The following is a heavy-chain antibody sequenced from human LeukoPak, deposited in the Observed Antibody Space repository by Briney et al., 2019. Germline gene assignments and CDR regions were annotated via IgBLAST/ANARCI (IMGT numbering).Heavy chain of an antibody. CDR3: AKGSLRVVPSATFDY. CDR1: GFTFSNAW. D-gene: IGHD2-2*01. CDR2: ISGSGGST. V-gene: IGHV3-23*01. J-gene: IGHJ4*02. Sequence: GGSLRLSCAASGFTFSNAWMSWVRQAPGKGLEWVSAISGSGGSTYYADSVKGRFTISRDNSKNTLYLQMHSLRAEDTAVYYCAKGSLRVVPSATFDYWGQGTLVTVSS.